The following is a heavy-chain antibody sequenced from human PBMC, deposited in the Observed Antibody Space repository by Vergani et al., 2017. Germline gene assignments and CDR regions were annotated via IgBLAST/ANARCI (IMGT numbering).Heavy chain of an antibody. J-gene: IGHJ5*02. CDR1: GFTFSSYV. V-gene: IGHV3-23*01. D-gene: IGHD6-19*01. CDR3: ARGYNSDWIWSWFDP. CDR2: ISGSGSGT. Sequence: EVQLLESGGGLVQPGGSLRLSCAASGFTFSSYVMSLVRQAPGKGLEWVSRISGSGSGTYYADSVKGRFTISRDNSKNTLYLDMNSLRAEDTAVYYCARGYNSDWIWSWFDPWGQGTLVTVSA.